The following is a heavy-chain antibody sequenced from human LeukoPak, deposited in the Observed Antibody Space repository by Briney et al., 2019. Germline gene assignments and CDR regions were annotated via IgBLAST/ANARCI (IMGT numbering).Heavy chain of an antibody. CDR3: ARPSSSPRQYYFDY. V-gene: IGHV3-21*01. CDR1: GFTFSSYS. J-gene: IGHJ4*02. CDR2: ISSSSSYI. Sequence: GGSLRLSCAASGFTFSSYSMNWVRQAPGKGLEWVSSISSSSSYIYYADSVKGRFTVSRDNAKNSLYLQMNSLRAEDTAVYYCARPSSSPRQYYFDYWGQGTLVTVSS. D-gene: IGHD6-13*01.